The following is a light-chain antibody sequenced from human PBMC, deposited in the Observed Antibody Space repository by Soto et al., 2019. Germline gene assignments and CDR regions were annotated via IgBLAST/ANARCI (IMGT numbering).Light chain of an antibody. CDR1: QSISSW. CDR2: KAS. Sequence: DIQMTQSPSTLSASVGDRVTITCLAIQSISSWLAWYQQKPGKAPKLLIYKASSLESGVPSRFSGSGSGTEFTLTISSLQPDDFATYYCQQYNSYSRTFGQGTKVEIK. J-gene: IGKJ1*01. V-gene: IGKV1-5*03. CDR3: QQYNSYSRT.